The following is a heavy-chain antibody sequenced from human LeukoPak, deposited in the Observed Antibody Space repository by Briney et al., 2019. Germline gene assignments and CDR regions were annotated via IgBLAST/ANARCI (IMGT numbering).Heavy chain of an antibody. Sequence: GGSLRLSCAASGFTFSSYAMSWVRQAPGKGLEWVSAISGSGGSTYYADSVKGRFTISRDNSKNTLYLQMNSLRAEDTAVYYCAKAPYSSSWMVWGSDYFDYWGQGTLVAVSS. CDR2: ISGSGGST. V-gene: IGHV3-23*01. CDR3: AKAPYSSSWMVWGSDYFDY. CDR1: GFTFSSYA. D-gene: IGHD6-13*01. J-gene: IGHJ4*02.